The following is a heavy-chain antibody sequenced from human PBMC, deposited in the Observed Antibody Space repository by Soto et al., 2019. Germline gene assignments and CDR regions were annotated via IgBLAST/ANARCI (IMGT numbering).Heavy chain of an antibody. D-gene: IGHD6-19*01. J-gene: IGHJ3*02. CDR3: ARPKEYSSGPDAFDI. V-gene: IGHV3-21*01. CDR1: GFTFSSYS. Sequence: LSLTCAASGFTFSSYSMNWVRQAPGKGLEWVSSISSSSSYIYYADSVKGRFTISRDNAKNSLYLQMNSLRAEDTAVYYCARPKEYSSGPDAFDIWGQGTMVTVSS. CDR2: ISSSSSYI.